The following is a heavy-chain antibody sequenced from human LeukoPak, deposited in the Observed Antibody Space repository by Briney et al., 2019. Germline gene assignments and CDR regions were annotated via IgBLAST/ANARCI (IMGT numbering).Heavy chain of an antibody. CDR1: GFTFSSYW. J-gene: IGHJ6*03. CDR3: ARSPLITIFGVVIPNYYYYYMDV. V-gene: IGHV3-7*01. D-gene: IGHD3-3*01. Sequence: GGSLRLSCAASGFTFSSYWMSWVRQAPGKGLEWVANIKQDGSEKYYVDSVKGRFTISKDNAKNSLYLQMNSLGAEDTAVYYCARSPLITIFGVVIPNYYYYYMDVWGKGTTVTVSS. CDR2: IKQDGSEK.